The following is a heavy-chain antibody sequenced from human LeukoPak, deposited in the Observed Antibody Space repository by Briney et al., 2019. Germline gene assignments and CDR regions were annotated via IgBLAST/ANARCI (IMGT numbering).Heavy chain of an antibody. V-gene: IGHV1-46*01. J-gene: IGHJ4*02. CDR3: ARVDNSPTPLQWHFDY. CDR1: GYTFTSYY. CDR2: INPSGGST. D-gene: IGHD5-24*01. Sequence: ASVKVSCKASGYTFTSYYMHWVRQAPGQGLEWMGIINPSGGSTSYAQKFQGRVTMTRVTSTSTVYMELSSLRSEDTAVYYCARVDNSPTPLQWHFDYWGQGTLVTVSS.